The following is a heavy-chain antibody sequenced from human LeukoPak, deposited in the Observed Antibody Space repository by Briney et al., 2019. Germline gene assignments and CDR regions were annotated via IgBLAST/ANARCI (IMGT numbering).Heavy chain of an antibody. J-gene: IGHJ4*02. Sequence: SETLSLTCTVSGGSISSSNYYWGWIRQPPGKGLEYIGSIYYSGSTYYNPSLKSRVTISVDTSKNQISLKLTSVTAADTAVYYCARLQATVSIHSYFDHWGQGALVTVSS. CDR3: ARLQATVSIHSYFDH. D-gene: IGHD4-17*01. CDR1: GGSISSSNYY. V-gene: IGHV4-39*07. CDR2: IYYSGST.